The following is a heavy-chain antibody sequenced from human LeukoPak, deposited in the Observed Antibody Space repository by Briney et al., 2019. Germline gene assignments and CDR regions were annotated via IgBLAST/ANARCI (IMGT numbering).Heavy chain of an antibody. Sequence: SETLSLTCTVSGGSISSSSYYWGWIRQPPGKGLEWIGSIYYSGSTYYNPSLKSRVTISVDTSKNQFSLKLSSVTAADTAVYYCARGPYDFWSGYYNFDYWGQGTLVTVSS. CDR2: IYYSGST. V-gene: IGHV4-39*07. CDR3: ARGPYDFWSGYYNFDY. CDR1: GGSISSSSYY. J-gene: IGHJ4*02. D-gene: IGHD3-3*01.